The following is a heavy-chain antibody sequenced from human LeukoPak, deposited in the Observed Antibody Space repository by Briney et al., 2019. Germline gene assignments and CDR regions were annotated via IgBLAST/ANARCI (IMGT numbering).Heavy chain of an antibody. V-gene: IGHV1-2*06. Sequence: GASVKVSCKASGYTFTGYYMHWVRQAPGQGLEWMARINPNSGGTNYAQKFQSRVTMTRDTSISTAYMELSRLRSDDTAVYYCARSLLLWFGEDWGQGTLVTVSS. CDR2: INPNSGGT. D-gene: IGHD3-10*01. CDR1: GYTFTGYY. J-gene: IGHJ4*02. CDR3: ARSLLLWFGED.